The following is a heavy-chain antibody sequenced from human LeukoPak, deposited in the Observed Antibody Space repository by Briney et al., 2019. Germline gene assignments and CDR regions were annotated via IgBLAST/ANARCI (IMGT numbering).Heavy chain of an antibody. CDR3: ASFGEYLP. J-gene: IGHJ5*02. Sequence: GGSLRLSCAASGFTFSSYAMHWVRQAPGKGLEWVAVISYDGSNKYYADSVKGRFTISRDNSKNTLYLQMNSLRAEDTAVYYCASFGEYLPWGQGTLVTVSS. V-gene: IGHV3-30-3*01. CDR1: GFTFSSYA. CDR2: ISYDGSNK. D-gene: IGHD3-10*01.